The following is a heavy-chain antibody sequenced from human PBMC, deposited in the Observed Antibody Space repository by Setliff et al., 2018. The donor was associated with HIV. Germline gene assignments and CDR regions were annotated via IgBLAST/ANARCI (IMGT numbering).Heavy chain of an antibody. CDR3: AKTAFYDTSGLPDF. CDR2: IISILGIP. CDR1: GGPFTSYN. Sequence: SVKVSCKASGGPFTSYNIMWVRQAPGQGLEWMGRIISILGIPNYAHKFQGRVTITADKSTRTSYMELSSLRSEDTAVYYCAKTAFYDTSGLPDFWGQGTLVTVS. J-gene: IGHJ4*02. V-gene: IGHV1-69*02. D-gene: IGHD3-22*01.